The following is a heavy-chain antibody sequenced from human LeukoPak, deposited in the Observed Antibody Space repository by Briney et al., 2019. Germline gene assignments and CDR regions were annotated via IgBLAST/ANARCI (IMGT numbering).Heavy chain of an antibody. CDR1: GYTFTSYY. CDR3: ARPYSSGWYDWYFDL. CDR2: INPSGGST. D-gene: IGHD6-19*01. J-gene: IGHJ2*01. V-gene: IGHV1-46*01. Sequence: ASVKVSCKASGYTFTSYYMHWVRQAPGQGLEWMGIINPSGGSTSYAQKFQGRVTMTRDTSTSTVYMELSSLRSEDTAVYYCARPYSSGWYDWYFDLWGRGTLVTVSS.